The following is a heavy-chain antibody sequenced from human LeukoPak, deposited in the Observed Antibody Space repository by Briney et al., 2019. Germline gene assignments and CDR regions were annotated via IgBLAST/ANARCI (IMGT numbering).Heavy chain of an antibody. Sequence: PSETLSLTCTVSGGSISSYYWSWIRQPPGKGLEWIGYIYYSGSTNYNPSLKSRVTILVDTSKNQFSLKLSSVTAADTAVYYCARHGTLGPGAFDIWGQGTMVTVSS. V-gene: IGHV4-59*08. J-gene: IGHJ3*02. CDR1: GGSISSYY. CDR3: ARHGTLGPGAFDI. CDR2: IYYSGST. D-gene: IGHD2/OR15-2a*01.